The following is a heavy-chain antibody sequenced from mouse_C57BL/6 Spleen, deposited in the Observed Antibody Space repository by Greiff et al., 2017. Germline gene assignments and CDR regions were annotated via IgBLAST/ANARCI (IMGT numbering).Heavy chain of an antibody. CDR1: GYTFTDYY. Sequence: EVQLQQSGPELVKPGASVKISCKASGYTFTDYYMNWVKQSHGKSLEWIGDINPNNGGTSYNQKFKGKATLTVDKSSSTAYMELRSLTSEDSAVYYCARNHYDYGPDYAMDYWGQGTSVTVSS. CDR2: INPNNGGT. V-gene: IGHV1-26*01. CDR3: ARNHYDYGPDYAMDY. D-gene: IGHD2-4*01. J-gene: IGHJ4*01.